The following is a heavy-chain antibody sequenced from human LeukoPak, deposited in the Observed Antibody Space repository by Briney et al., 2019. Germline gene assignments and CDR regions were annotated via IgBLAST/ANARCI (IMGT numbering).Heavy chain of an antibody. V-gene: IGHV3-7*01. CDR3: AIAAGWELGY. Sequence: GGSLRLSCAVSGFTSSRHWMSWVRQTPEKGLEWVANIKEDASEENYVDSVKGRFTISRDNAKNSLYLQMISLRAEDTAVYYCAIAAGWELGYWGQGTLVTVSS. CDR1: GFTSSRHW. J-gene: IGHJ4*02. CDR2: IKEDASEE. D-gene: IGHD6-25*01.